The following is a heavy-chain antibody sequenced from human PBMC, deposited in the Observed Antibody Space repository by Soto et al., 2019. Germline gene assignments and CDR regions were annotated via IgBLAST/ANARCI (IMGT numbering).Heavy chain of an antibody. J-gene: IGHJ4*02. CDR1: GGSISSYY. CDR3: ERGPPTSDFDY. V-gene: IGHV4-59*01. Sequence: PSETLSLTCTVSGGSISSYYWSWIRQPPGKGLEWIGYIYYSGSTNYNPSLKSRVTISVDTSKNQFSLKLSSVTAADTAVYYCERGPPTSDFDYWGQGTLVTVSS. CDR2: IYYSGST.